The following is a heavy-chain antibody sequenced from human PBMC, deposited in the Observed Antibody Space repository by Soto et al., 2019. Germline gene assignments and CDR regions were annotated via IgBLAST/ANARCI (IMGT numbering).Heavy chain of an antibody. D-gene: IGHD2-2*01. CDR3: ARGGYCSSTSCYGNAFDI. V-gene: IGHV4-59*08. J-gene: IGHJ3*02. CDR1: GGSISSYY. CDR2: IYYSGST. Sequence: QVQLQESGPGLVKPSETLSLTCTVSGGSISSYYWSWIRQPPGKGLEWIGYIYYSGSTNYNPSLKRRVTISVATSKNQFSLKLSSVTAADTAVYYCARGGYCSSTSCYGNAFDIWGQGTMVTVSS.